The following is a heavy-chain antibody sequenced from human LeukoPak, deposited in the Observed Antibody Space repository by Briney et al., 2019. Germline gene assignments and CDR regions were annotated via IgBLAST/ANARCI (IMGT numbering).Heavy chain of an antibody. D-gene: IGHD4-17*01. V-gene: IGHV3-66*01. Sequence: GGSLRLSCRASGFSVDSVFMNWVRQPPGKGLEWVSFIMPGGHIDYTGSMKGRFTISRDSFKNTLSLQMNSLRVDDSAVYYCARGNSVTTTFDFWGQGTLVTVSS. CDR1: GFSVDSVF. J-gene: IGHJ4*02. CDR3: ARGNSVTTTFDF. CDR2: IMPGGHI.